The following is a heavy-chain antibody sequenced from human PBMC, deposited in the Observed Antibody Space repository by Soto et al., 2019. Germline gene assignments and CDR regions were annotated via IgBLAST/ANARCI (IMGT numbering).Heavy chain of an antibody. D-gene: IGHD4-17*01. CDR3: ASYSYYGGNSSFDY. J-gene: IGHJ4*02. CDR2: INHSGST. CDR1: GGSFSGYY. V-gene: IGHV4-34*01. Sequence: QVQLQQWGAGLLKPSETLSLTCAVYGGSFSGYYWSWIRQPPGKGLEWIGEINHSGSTNYNPSLKSRVTISVDTSKNQFSLKLSSVTAADTAVYYWASYSYYGGNSSFDYWGQGTLVTVSS.